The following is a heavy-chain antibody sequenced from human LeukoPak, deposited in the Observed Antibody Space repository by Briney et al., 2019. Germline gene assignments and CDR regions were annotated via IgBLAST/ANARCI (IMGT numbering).Heavy chain of an antibody. CDR1: GFTFSSYS. J-gene: IGHJ4*02. CDR2: ISSSSSTI. CDR3: AKAPHPSWGWSTPYYFDY. D-gene: IGHD6-19*01. V-gene: IGHV3-48*04. Sequence: PGGSLRLSCAASGFTFSSYSMNWVRQAPGKGLEWVSYISSSSSTIYYADSVKGRFTISRDNAKNSLYLQMNSLRAEDMALYYCAKAPHPSWGWSTPYYFDYWGQGTLVTVSS.